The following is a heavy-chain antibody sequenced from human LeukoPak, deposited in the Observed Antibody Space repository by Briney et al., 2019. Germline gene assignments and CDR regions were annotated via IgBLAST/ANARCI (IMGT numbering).Heavy chain of an antibody. CDR2: ISAYNGNT. V-gene: IGHV1-18*01. Sequence: ASVKVSCKASGYTFTSYGISWVRQAPGQGLEWMGWISAYNGNTNYAQKLQGRVTMTTDTSTSTAYMELRSLRSDDTAVYYCARVALHYDFWSGYYTGRGYFDYWGQGTLVTVSS. J-gene: IGHJ4*02. D-gene: IGHD3-3*01. CDR1: GYTFTSYG. CDR3: ARVALHYDFWSGYYTGRGYFDY.